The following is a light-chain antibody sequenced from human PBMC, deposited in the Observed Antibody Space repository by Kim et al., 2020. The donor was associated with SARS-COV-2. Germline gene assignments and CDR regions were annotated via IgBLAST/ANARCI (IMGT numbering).Light chain of an antibody. CDR1: TSNIGNDY. J-gene: IGLJ2*01. CDR3: GTWDTSLRIVV. CDR2: DSD. Sequence: GQKVTISCSGSTSNIGNDYVSWYQQFPGAAPKLLIYDSDKRPSGIPDRFSGSKSGTSATLDITGLQTGDEADYYCGTWDTSLRIVVFGGGTKLTVL. V-gene: IGLV1-51*01.